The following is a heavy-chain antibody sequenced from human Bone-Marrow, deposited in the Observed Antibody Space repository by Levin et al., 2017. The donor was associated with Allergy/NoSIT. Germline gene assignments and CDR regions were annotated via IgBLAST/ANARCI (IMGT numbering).Heavy chain of an antibody. CDR1: GYTFSDYY. Sequence: ASVKVSCKASGYTFSDYYMHWVRQAPGQGLEWMGWINTYNGDTHYARRFQGRVTLTRDTSINTAYMELRTLRSDDTSVYFCARDWCSGGGCFAQYNYFVYWGQGTLITVSS. D-gene: IGHD2-15*01. CDR2: INTYNGDT. J-gene: IGHJ4*02. CDR3: ARDWCSGGGCFAQYNYFVY. V-gene: IGHV1-2*02.